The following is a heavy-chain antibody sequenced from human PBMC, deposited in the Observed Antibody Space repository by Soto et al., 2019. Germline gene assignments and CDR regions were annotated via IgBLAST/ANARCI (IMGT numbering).Heavy chain of an antibody. J-gene: IGHJ5*02. CDR1: GFTFSSYA. CDR3: TKDQVEGYYDTGGSQGS. Sequence: EVQLLESGGGLVQPGGSLRLSCAASGFTFSSYAMSWVRQAPGKGLDWVSTISGSGSGTYYADSVKGRFTISRDNPKNTLYLHMDRLRAEDTAVYFCTKDQVEGYYDTGGSQGSWGQGTLVTVSS. CDR2: ISGSGSGT. V-gene: IGHV3-23*01. D-gene: IGHD3-22*01.